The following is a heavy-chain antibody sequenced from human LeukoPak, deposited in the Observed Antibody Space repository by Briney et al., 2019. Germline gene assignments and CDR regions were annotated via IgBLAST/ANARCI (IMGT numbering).Heavy chain of an antibody. CDR3: ARAVPAAIYYYGMDV. D-gene: IGHD2-2*01. CDR2: IYSGGST. V-gene: IGHV3-53*04. Sequence: GGSLRLSCAASGFTFSSYAMSWVRQAPGKGLEWVSVIYSGGSTYYADSVKGRFTISRHNSKNTLYLQMNSLRAEDTAVYYCARAVPAAIYYYGMDVWGQGTTVTVSS. CDR1: GFTFSSYA. J-gene: IGHJ6*02.